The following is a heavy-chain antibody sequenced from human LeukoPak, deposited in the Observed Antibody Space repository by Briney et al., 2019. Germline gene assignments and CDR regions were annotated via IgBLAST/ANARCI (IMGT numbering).Heavy chain of an antibody. J-gene: IGHJ3*01. CDR2: ISAYNGNT. D-gene: IGHD5-24*01. V-gene: IGHV1-18*01. Sequence: ASVKVSCKASGYTFTSYGISWVRQAPGQGLEWMGWISAYNGNTHYAQKLQGRVTISTDTSTSTAYLELRSLRSNDTAMFYCVRSALYNNYVGFFDVWGQGTMVTVSA. CDR1: GYTFTSYG. CDR3: VRSALYNNYVGFFDV.